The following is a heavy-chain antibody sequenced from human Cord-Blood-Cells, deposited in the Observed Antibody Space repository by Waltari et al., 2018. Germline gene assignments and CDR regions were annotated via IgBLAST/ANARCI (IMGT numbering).Heavy chain of an antibody. CDR1: GGSISSSSYY. J-gene: IGHJ4*02. CDR2: IYYSGST. V-gene: IGHV4-39*01. Sequence: QLQLQESGPGLVKPSETLSLTCTVSGGSISSSSYYWGWIRQPPGKGLEWIGSIYYSGSTDYSPALKSRVTISVDTSKNQFSLKLSSVTAADTAVYYCASDRRGRFDYWGQGTLVTVSS. CDR3: ASDRRGRFDY.